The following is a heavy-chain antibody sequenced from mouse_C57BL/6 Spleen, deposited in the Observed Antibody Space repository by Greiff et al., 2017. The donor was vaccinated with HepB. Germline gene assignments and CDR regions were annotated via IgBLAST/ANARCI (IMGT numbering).Heavy chain of an antibody. CDR3: AREGNYYGSSVDY. CDR2: INYDGSST. Sequence: EVMLVEPEGGLVQPGSSMKLSCTASGFTFSDYYMAWVRQVPEKGLEWVANINYDGSSTDYLDSLKSRFIISRDNAKNILYLQMSSLKSEDTATYYCAREGNYYGSSVDYWGQGTTLTVSS. J-gene: IGHJ2*01. V-gene: IGHV5-16*01. D-gene: IGHD1-1*01. CDR1: GFTFSDYY.